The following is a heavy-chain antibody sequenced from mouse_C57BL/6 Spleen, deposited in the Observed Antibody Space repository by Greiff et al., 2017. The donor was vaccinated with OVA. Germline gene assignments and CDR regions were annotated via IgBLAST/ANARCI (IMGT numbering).Heavy chain of an antibody. CDR1: GYTFTDYE. D-gene: IGHD3-3*01. CDR2: IDPDTGGT. CDR3: TGYSLGLGY. Sequence: VQLQQPGAELVRPGASVTLSCKASGYTFTDYEMHWVKQTPVHGLEWIGAIDPDTGGTAYNQKFKGKAILTADKSSSTAYMERRSLTSKDSAVYCCTGYSLGLGYWGKGTTVPVSS. J-gene: IGHJ4*01. V-gene: IGHV1-15*01.